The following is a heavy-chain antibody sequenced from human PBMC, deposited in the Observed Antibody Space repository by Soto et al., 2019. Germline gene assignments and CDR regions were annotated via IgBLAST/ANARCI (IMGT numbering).Heavy chain of an antibody. CDR2: ITRDGYNK. CDR3: TKSSGGSSSVGMDY. D-gene: IGHD6-6*01. Sequence: PVGSLRLSWAVSGCIFKNYAVNWVRQAPGRGLEWVASITRDGYNKYYADSVKGRFTISRDNSKNTLSLQMTALRVEDSSVYYCTKSSGGSSSVGMDYWGPGTLVTVSS. V-gene: IGHV3-30*04. CDR1: GCIFKNYA. J-gene: IGHJ4*02.